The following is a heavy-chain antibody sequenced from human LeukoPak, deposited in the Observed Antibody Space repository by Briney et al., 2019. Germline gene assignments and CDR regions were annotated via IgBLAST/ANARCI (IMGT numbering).Heavy chain of an antibody. J-gene: IGHJ1*01. CDR3: AKMIVVVTGYFQH. CDR1: GFTFSSYA. CDR2: ISGSGGST. Sequence: PGGSLRLSCAASGFTFSSYAMSWVRQAPGKGLEWVSAISGSGGSTYYADSVKGRFTVSRDNSTNTLYLQMNSLRAEDTAVYYCAKMIVVVTGYFQHWGQGTLVTVSS. D-gene: IGHD3-22*01. V-gene: IGHV3-23*01.